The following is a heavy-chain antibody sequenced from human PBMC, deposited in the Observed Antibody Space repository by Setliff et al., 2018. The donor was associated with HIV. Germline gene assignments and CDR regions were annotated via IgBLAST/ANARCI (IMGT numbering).Heavy chain of an antibody. D-gene: IGHD5-18*01. CDR1: GYTVTDYY. J-gene: IGHJ3*02. Sequence: KVSCKASGYTVTDYYMRWVRQAPGQGLEWMGWINPNSGGTKYAQKFQGRVTMTRDTSISTAYMELRTLRSDDTAVYYCARDLRRYSYDQDGFDIWGQGTMVTVSS. CDR2: INPNSGGT. CDR3: ARDLRRYSYDQDGFDI. V-gene: IGHV1-2*02.